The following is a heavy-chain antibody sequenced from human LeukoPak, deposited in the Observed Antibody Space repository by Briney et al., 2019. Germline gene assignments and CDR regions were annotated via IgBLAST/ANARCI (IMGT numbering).Heavy chain of an antibody. D-gene: IGHD3-22*01. V-gene: IGHV3-30*18. CDR3: AKGFSSGPWDACDI. CDR1: GFTFSSYG. J-gene: IGHJ3*02. Sequence: GGSLRLSCAASGFTFSSYGMHWVRQAPGKGLEWVAVISYDGSKKYYADSVEGRFTISRDSSKNMLYLQMNSLRVEDTAVYYCAKGFSSGPWDACDIWGQGTMVTVSS. CDR2: ISYDGSKK.